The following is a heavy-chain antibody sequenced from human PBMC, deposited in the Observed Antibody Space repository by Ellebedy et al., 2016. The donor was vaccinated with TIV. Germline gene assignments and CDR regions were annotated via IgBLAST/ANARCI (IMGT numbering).Heavy chain of an antibody. V-gene: IGHV3-23*01. CDR1: GFTLSSYA. CDR3: AKSAGVEAASCMDV. D-gene: IGHD6-13*01. J-gene: IGHJ6*02. CDR2: ITSGGARI. Sequence: GGSLRLSCAASGFTLSSYAMNWVRQDPGKGLEWVAAITSGGARIYYADSVKGRLTVSRDNSRTTLYLQMNSPRADDTAVYYCAKSAGVEAASCMDVWGQGTTVTVSS.